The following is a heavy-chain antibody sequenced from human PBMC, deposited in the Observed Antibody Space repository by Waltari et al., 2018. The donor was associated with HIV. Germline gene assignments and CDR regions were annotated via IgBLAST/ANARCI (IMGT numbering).Heavy chain of an antibody. D-gene: IGHD3-3*01. CDR1: GFMFDDYA. Sequence: EVQVVESGGGWVQPGRSLRLSCAASGFMFDDYAMHWVRQAPGKGMELFSVLSWNSGRIGYADSVKGRFTISRDNAKNTLYLQMNSLRTEDTALYYCAKGGRITIFGVVIGDNWFDPWGQGSLVTVSS. CDR2: LSWNSGRI. J-gene: IGHJ5*02. V-gene: IGHV3-9*01. CDR3: AKGGRITIFGVVIGDNWFDP.